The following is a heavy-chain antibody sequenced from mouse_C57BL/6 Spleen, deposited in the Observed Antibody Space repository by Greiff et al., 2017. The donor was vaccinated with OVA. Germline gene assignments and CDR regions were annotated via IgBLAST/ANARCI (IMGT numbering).Heavy chain of an antibody. CDR3: AREGGPLRLHAMDY. D-gene: IGHD3-2*02. Sequence: VQLQQSGAELVRPGASVKLSCKASGYTFTDYYINWVKQRPGQGLEWIARIYPGSGNTYYNEKFKGKATLTAEKSSSTAYMQLSSLTSEDSAVYFCAREGGPLRLHAMDYWGQGTSVTVSS. J-gene: IGHJ4*01. CDR2: IYPGSGNT. V-gene: IGHV1-76*01. CDR1: GYTFTDYY.